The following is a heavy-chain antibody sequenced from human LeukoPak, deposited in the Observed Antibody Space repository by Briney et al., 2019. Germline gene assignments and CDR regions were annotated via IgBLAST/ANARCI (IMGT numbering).Heavy chain of an antibody. J-gene: IGHJ3*02. Sequence: ASVKVSCKASGGTFSSYAISWVRQAPGQGLEWMRGIIPTFGTANYAQKFQGRVTITADESTSTAYMELSSLRSEDTAVYYCARGVAGDAFDIWGQGTMVTVSS. CDR2: IIPTFGTA. CDR3: ARGVAGDAFDI. V-gene: IGHV1-69*13. D-gene: IGHD6-19*01. CDR1: GGTFSSYA.